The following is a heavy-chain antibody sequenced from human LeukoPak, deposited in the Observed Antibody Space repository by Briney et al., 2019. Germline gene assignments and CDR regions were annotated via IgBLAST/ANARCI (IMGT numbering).Heavy chain of an antibody. D-gene: IGHD3-22*01. CDR1: GYTFTSYG. CDR3: ARDPRCYYDSSGYWYYFDY. V-gene: IGHV1-18*01. J-gene: IGHJ4*02. Sequence: GASVKVSCKASGYTFTSYGISWVRQAPGQGLEWMGWISAYNGNTNYAQKLQGRVTMTTDTSTSTAYMELRSLRSDDTAVYYCARDPRCYYDSSGYWYYFDYWGQGTLVTVSS. CDR2: ISAYNGNT.